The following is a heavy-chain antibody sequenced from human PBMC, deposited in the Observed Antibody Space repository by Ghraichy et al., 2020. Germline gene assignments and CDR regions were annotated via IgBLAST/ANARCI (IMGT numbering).Heavy chain of an antibody. CDR3: ARHSFWNMKYGMDV. Sequence: SETLSLTCTVSGGSISSYYWSWIRQPPGKGLEWIGYIYYSGSTNYNPSLKSRVTISVDTSKNQFSLKLSSVTAADTAVYYCARHSFWNMKYGMDVWGQGTTVTVSS. CDR1: GGSISSYY. D-gene: IGHD1/OR15-1a*01. J-gene: IGHJ6*02. CDR2: IYYSGST. V-gene: IGHV4-59*08.